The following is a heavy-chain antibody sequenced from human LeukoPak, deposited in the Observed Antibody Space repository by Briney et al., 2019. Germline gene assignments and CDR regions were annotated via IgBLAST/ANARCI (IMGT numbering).Heavy chain of an antibody. CDR3: ARETDDSSGNYYGD. CDR2: IYYSGST. Sequence: PSETLSLTCTVSGGSISSYYWSWIRQPPGKGLEWIGYIYYSGSTNYNPSLKSRVTISVDTSKNQFSLKLSSVTAADTAVYYCARETDDSSGNYYGDWGQGTLVTVSS. D-gene: IGHD3-22*01. J-gene: IGHJ4*02. V-gene: IGHV4-59*01. CDR1: GGSISSYY.